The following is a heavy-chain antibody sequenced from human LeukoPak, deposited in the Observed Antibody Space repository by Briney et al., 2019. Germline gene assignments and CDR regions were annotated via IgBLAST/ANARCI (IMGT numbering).Heavy chain of an antibody. V-gene: IGHV1-69*05. CDR1: GGTFSSYA. J-gene: IGHJ5*02. CDR2: IIPIFGTA. Sequence: SVKVSCKASGGTFSSYAISWVRQAPGQGLEWMGGIIPIFGTANYAQKFQGRVTITTDESTSTAYMELSSLRSEDTAVYYCAREAHPYYYGSGSPNWFDPWGQGTLVTVSS. CDR3: AREAHPYYYGSGSPNWFDP. D-gene: IGHD3-10*01.